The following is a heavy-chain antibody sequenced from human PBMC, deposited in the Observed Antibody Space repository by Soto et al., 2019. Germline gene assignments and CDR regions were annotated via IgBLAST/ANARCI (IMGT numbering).Heavy chain of an antibody. V-gene: IGHV4-61*01. CDR2: IYYSGST. Sequence: SETLSLTCTVSGGSVSSGSYYWSWIRQPPGKGLEWIGYIYYSGSTNYNPSLKSRVTISVDTSKNQFSLKLSSVTAADTAVYYCARYRYFDWLLGYGSKYYFDYWGQGTLVTVSS. J-gene: IGHJ4*02. CDR1: GGSVSSGSYY. CDR3: ARYRYFDWLLGYGSKYYFDY. D-gene: IGHD3-9*01.